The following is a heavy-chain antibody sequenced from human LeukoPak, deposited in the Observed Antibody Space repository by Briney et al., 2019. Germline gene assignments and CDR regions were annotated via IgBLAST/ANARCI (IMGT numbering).Heavy chain of an antibody. CDR1: GYTFTGYG. D-gene: IGHD3-10*01. J-gene: IGHJ6*02. Sequence: GASVKVSSKASGYTFTGYGISWVRQAPGQGLEWMGWISAYNGNTNYAQKLQGRVTMTTDTSTSTAYMELRSLRSDDTAVYYCARVLTMVRGVITQYYYYGMDVRGQGTTVTVSS. V-gene: IGHV1-18*01. CDR3: ARVLTMVRGVITQYYYYGMDV. CDR2: ISAYNGNT.